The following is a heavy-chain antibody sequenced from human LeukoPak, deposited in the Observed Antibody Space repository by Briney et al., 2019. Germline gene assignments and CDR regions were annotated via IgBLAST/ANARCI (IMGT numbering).Heavy chain of an antibody. CDR3: ARDRQATTAYDAFDI. Sequence: SETLSLTCTVSGDSISSYYWSWIRQPPGKGLEWIGYIYYSGSTKYNPSLKSRVTISVDASKNQFSLKLSSVTAADTAVYYCARDRQATTAYDAFDIWGRGTMVAVSS. V-gene: IGHV4-59*01. D-gene: IGHD4-17*01. CDR1: GDSISSYY. CDR2: IYYSGST. J-gene: IGHJ3*02.